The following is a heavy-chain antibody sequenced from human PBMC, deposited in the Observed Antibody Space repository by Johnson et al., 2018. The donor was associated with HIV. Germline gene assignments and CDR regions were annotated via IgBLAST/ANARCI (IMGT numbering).Heavy chain of an antibody. D-gene: IGHD3-3*01. J-gene: IGHJ3*02. Sequence: QVQLVESGGGVVQPGGSLRLSCAASGFTFSNYDIHWVRQAPGKGLEWVAFIRYDGSNKYYVDSVKGRFTISRDNAKNSLYLQMNSLRADDTAVYYCAREGGVQFLEWIQSDDGFDIWGQGAMVTVSS. CDR2: IRYDGSNK. CDR1: GFTFSNYD. CDR3: AREGGVQFLEWIQSDDGFDI. V-gene: IGHV3-30*02.